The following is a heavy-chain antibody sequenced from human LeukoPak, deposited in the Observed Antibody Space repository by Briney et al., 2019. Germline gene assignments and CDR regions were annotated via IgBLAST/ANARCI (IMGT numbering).Heavy chain of an antibody. V-gene: IGHV3-30*04. Sequence: PGRSLRLSCAASGFTFSSYAMHWVRQAPGKGLEWVAVISYDGSNKYYADSVKGRFTISRDNSKNTLYLQMNSLRAEDTAVYYCAKEGGYSSGWSQIDYWGQGTLVTVSS. CDR1: GFTFSSYA. CDR3: AKEGGYSSGWSQIDY. D-gene: IGHD6-19*01. CDR2: ISYDGSNK. J-gene: IGHJ4*02.